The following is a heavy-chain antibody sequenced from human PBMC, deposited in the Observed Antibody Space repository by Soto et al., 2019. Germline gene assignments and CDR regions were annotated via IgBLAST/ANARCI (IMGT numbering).Heavy chain of an antibody. J-gene: IGHJ6*02. D-gene: IGHD3-10*01. V-gene: IGHV4-34*01. CDR1: GGSFSGYY. Sequence: PSETLSLTCAVYGGSFSGYYGSWIRQPPGKGLEWIGEINHSGSTNYNPSLKSRVTISVDTSKNQFSLKLSSVTAADTAVYYCARATMVRGVIRGYYYYYGMDVWGQGTTVT. CDR2: INHSGST. CDR3: ARATMVRGVIRGYYYYYGMDV.